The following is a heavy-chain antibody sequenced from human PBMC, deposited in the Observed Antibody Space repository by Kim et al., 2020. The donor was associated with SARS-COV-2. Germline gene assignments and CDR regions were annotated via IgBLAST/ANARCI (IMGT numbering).Heavy chain of an antibody. V-gene: IGHV3-23*01. D-gene: IGHD4-17*01. Sequence: GGSLRLSCAASGFTFSSYAMSWVRQAPGKGLEWVSAISGSGGSTYYADSVKGRFTISRDNSKNTLYLQMNSLRAEDTAVYYCANSALYGGNPGGYFDYWGQGTLVTVPS. CDR3: ANSALYGGNPGGYFDY. CDR1: GFTFSSYA. CDR2: ISGSGGST. J-gene: IGHJ4*02.